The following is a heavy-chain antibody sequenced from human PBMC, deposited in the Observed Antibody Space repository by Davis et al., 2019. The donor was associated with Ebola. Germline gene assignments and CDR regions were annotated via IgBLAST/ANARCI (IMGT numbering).Heavy chain of an antibody. CDR2: ISSSGSTI. Sequence: GGSLRLSCTASGFSFSNYGMHWIRQAPGKGLEWVSYISSSGSTIYYADSVKGRFTISRDNAKNSLYLQMNSLRAEDTAVYYCASLGSSLDKWGQGTLVTVSS. CDR3: ASLGSSLDK. J-gene: IGHJ4*02. V-gene: IGHV3-11*01. CDR1: GFSFSNYG. D-gene: IGHD6-13*01.